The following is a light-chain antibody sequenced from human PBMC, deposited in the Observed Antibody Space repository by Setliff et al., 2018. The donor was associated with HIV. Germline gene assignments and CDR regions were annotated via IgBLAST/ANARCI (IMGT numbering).Light chain of an antibody. CDR3: AAWDDSLTGYV. CDR2: SSN. J-gene: IGLJ1*01. CDR1: SSNIGSNT. V-gene: IGLV1-44*01. Sequence: QSVLTQPPSASGTPGLKVTISCSGSSSNIGSNTVNWYQQLPGTAPKLLIYSSNVRPSRVPDRFSGSKSGTSASLAISGLQAEDEADYYCAAWDDSLTGYVFGTGTKV.